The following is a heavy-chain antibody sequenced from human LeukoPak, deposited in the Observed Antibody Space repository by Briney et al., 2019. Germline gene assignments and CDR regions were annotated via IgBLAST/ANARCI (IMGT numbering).Heavy chain of an antibody. J-gene: IGHJ4*02. CDR3: TRDLGHCTSGTCFPSGPADY. CDR1: GFTFSTYG. D-gene: IGHD2-15*01. V-gene: IGHV3-30*03. CDR2: ISYDGSNQ. Sequence: GGSLRLSCAAAGFTFSTYGMHWIRQAPGKGLEWVAAISYDGSNQYYGDSVKGRFVISRDNAKNTLFLQMSSLRADDTGVYYCTRDLGHCTSGTCFPSGPADYWGQGTLVTVSS.